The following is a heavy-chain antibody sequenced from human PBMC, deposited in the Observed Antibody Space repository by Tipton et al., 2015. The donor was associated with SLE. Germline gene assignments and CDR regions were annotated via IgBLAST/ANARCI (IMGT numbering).Heavy chain of an antibody. D-gene: IGHD3-16*01. CDR1: GGSISSSSYY. V-gene: IGHV4-39*01. CDR2: IYYSGST. J-gene: IGHJ6*02. Sequence: TLSLTCTVSGGSISSSSYYWGWIRQPPGKGLEWIGSIYYSGSTYYNPSLKSRVTISVDTSKNQFSLKLSSVTAADTAVYYCARWGYYGMDVWGQGTTVTVSS. CDR3: ARWGYYGMDV.